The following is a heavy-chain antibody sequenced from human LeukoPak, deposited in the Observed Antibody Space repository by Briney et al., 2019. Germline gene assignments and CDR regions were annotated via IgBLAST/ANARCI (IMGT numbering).Heavy chain of an antibody. CDR3: AKGDKPGY. V-gene: IGHV3-21*01. CDR1: GFTFSSYS. Sequence: GGSLRLSCAASGFTFSSYSMNWVRQAPGKGLEWVSSISSSSSHIYYADSVKGRFTISRDNSKNTLYLQMNSLRAEDTAVYYCAKGDKPGYWGQGTLITVSS. J-gene: IGHJ4*02. CDR2: ISSSSSHI. D-gene: IGHD1-14*01.